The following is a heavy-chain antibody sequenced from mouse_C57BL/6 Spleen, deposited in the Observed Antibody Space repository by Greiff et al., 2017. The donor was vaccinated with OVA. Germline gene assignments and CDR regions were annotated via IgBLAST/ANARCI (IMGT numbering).Heavy chain of an antibody. V-gene: IGHV14-4*01. CDR3: TTGGYSNHVAY. D-gene: IGHD2-5*01. CDR1: GFNIKDDY. CDR2: IDPENGDT. Sequence: VTLKVSGAELVRPGASVKLSCTASGFNIKDDYMHWVKQRPEQGLAWIGWIDPENGDTEYASKFQGKATITADTSSNTAYLQLSSLTSEDPAVYYCTTGGYSNHVAYWGQGTLVTVSA. J-gene: IGHJ3*01.